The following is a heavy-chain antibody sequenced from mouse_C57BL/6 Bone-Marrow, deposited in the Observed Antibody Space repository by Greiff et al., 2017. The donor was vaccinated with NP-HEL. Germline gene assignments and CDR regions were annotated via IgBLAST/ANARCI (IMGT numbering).Heavy chain of an antibody. V-gene: IGHV5-6*01. CDR1: GFTFSSYG. J-gene: IGHJ2*01. D-gene: IGHD2-4*01. CDR2: ISSGGSYT. Sequence: EVKLMESGGDLVKPGGSLKLSCAASGFTFSSYGMSWVRQTPDKRLEWVATISSGGSYTYYPDSVKGRFTISRDNAKNTLYLQMSSLKSEDTAMYYCARSPEDYDAHYLDYWGQGTTLTVSS. CDR3: ARSPEDYDAHYLDY.